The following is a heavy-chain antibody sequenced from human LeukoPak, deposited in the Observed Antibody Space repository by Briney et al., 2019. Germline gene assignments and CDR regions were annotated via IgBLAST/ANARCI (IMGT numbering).Heavy chain of an antibody. D-gene: IGHD5-18*01. Sequence: GGSLRLSCAASGFTFSSYEMNWVRQAPGKWLEWVSYISSSGSTIYYADSVKGRFTISRDNAKNSLYLQMTRLRAEDTAVYYCARDTTAMVDYWGQGTLVTVSS. J-gene: IGHJ4*02. CDR3: ARDTTAMVDY. CDR1: GFTFSSYE. CDR2: ISSSGSTI. V-gene: IGHV3-48*03.